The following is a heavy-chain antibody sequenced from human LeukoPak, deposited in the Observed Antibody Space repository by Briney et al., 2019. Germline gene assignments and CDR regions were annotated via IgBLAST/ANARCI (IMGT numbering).Heavy chain of an antibody. D-gene: IGHD2-2*01. V-gene: IGHV1-18*01. CDR1: GYTFTSYG. CDR2: ISAYNGNT. J-gene: IGHJ4*02. Sequence: ASVKVSCKASGYTFTSYGISWVRQAPGQGLEWMGWISAYNGNTNYAQKLQGRVTMTTDTSTSTAYMELRSLRSDDTAVYYCARDSSRYCSSTSCYFAFYWGQGTLVTVSS. CDR3: ARDSSRYCSSTSCYFAFY.